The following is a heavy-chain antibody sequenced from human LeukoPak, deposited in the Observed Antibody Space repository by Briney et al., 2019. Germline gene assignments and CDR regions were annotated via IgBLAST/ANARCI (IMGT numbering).Heavy chain of an antibody. J-gene: IGHJ6*03. CDR2: ISSSASTI. D-gene: IGHD2-8*01. CDR1: GFTFSIYE. CDR3: ARDSQYCTNGICFPFMDV. V-gene: IGHV3-48*03. Sequence: PGGSLRLSCAGSGFTFSIYEMNWVRQAPGKGLEGVSYISSSASTIYYGDSVKGRFTISRDNAKNSLYLQMNSLRAEDTAVYYCARDSQYCTNGICFPFMDVWGKGTTVTVFS.